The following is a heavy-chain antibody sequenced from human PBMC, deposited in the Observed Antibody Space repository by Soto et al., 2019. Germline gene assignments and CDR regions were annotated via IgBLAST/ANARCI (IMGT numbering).Heavy chain of an antibody. Sequence: EVQLVESGGGLVQPGGSLRLSCVASGFSVTDIYMNWVRQAPGKGLEWVSVIYNEFTDYADSVRGRFSISTDSSKNALYLQMNSLRAEDSAVYYCVRDPRYCSGGSCSIMGDAFDIWGQGTKVTVSS. CDR1: GFSVTDIY. CDR2: IYNEFT. V-gene: IGHV3-66*01. CDR3: VRDPRYCSGGSCSIMGDAFDI. J-gene: IGHJ3*02. D-gene: IGHD2-15*01.